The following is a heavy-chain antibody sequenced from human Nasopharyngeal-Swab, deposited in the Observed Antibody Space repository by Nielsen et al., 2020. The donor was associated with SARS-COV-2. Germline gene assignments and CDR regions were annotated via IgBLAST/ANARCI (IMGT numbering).Heavy chain of an antibody. V-gene: IGHV2-5*02. Sequence: SGPTLVKPTQTLTLTCTFTGFSLSTSGVGVGWIRKPPGKAMEWLALIYCDDDKRYSPSLKSRLTITKDTSKNQVVLTMTNMDPVDTATYYCAHSALGYSSGWELDYWGQGTLVTVSS. CDR1: GFSLSTSGVG. J-gene: IGHJ4*02. CDR3: AHSALGYSSGWELDY. CDR2: IYCDDDK. D-gene: IGHD6-19*01.